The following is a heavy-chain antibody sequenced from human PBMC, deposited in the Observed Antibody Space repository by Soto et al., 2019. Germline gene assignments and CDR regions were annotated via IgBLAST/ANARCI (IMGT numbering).Heavy chain of an antibody. J-gene: IGHJ5*02. D-gene: IGHD6-13*01. Sequence: SQTLSLTCAISGDSVSSNSAAWNWIRQSPSRGLEWLGRTYYRSKWYNDYAVSVKSRITINPDTSKNQFSLQLNSVTPEDTAVYYCARGLRAAAGPDRDNWFDPWGQGTLVTVSS. CDR3: ARGLRAAAGPDRDNWFDP. CDR2: TYYRSKWYN. V-gene: IGHV6-1*01. CDR1: GDSVSSNSAA.